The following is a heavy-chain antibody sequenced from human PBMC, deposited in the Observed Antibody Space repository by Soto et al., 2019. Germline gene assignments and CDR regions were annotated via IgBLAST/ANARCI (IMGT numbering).Heavy chain of an antibody. J-gene: IGHJ3*02. V-gene: IGHV2-5*02. CDR3: AHYFYILVDDAFDI. CDR2: IYWDDDK. CDR1: GFSLSTSVVG. D-gene: IGHD2-8*02. Sequence: QITLKESGPTLVKPTQTLTLTCTFSGFSLSTSVVGVGWIRQPPGKALEWLALIYWDDDKRYSPSLKSRLTITKDTSKNQVVLTMTNMDLVDTATYYCAHYFYILVDDAFDIWGQGTMVTVSS.